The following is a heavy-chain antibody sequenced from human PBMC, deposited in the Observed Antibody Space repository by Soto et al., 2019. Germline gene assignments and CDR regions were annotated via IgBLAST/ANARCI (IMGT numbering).Heavy chain of an antibody. D-gene: IGHD6-6*01. CDR3: ARPEYSSSSYGMDV. CDR1: GFTFSNFS. V-gene: IGHV3-48*02. Sequence: PGGSLRLSCAASGFTFSNFSMNRVRQAPGKGLEWVSYISSSSSTIYYADSVKGRYTISRDNAKNSLYLQMNSLRDEDTAVYYCARPEYSSSSYGMDVWGQGTTVTVSS. J-gene: IGHJ6*02. CDR2: ISSSSSTI.